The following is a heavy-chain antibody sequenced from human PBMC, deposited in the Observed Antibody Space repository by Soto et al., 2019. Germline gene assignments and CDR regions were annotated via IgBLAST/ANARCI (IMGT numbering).Heavy chain of an antibody. Sequence: SLRLSCAASGFTFSSYAMSWVRQAPGKGLEWVSAISGSGGSTYYADSVKGRFTISRDNSKNTLYLQMNSLRAEDTAVYYCAKAIEALGDLEIWGQGTMVTVSS. CDR3: AKAIEALGDLEI. CDR2: ISGSGGST. CDR1: GFTFSSYA. D-gene: IGHD7-27*01. J-gene: IGHJ3*02. V-gene: IGHV3-23*01.